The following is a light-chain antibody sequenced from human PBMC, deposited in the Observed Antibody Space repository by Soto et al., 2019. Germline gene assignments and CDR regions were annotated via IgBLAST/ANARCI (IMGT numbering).Light chain of an antibody. CDR2: DAF. Sequence: EIAMTQSPATMSVSPLEGRRLSCRASQSVRTSYVAWYQQKFGQDHRLLIYDAFSRATGIPDRFSASGSGTDFTLNISRLEPEDSAVYYCQQYKTFGQGTKVDIK. CDR1: QSVRTSY. J-gene: IGKJ1*01. CDR3: QQYKT. V-gene: IGKV3-20*01.